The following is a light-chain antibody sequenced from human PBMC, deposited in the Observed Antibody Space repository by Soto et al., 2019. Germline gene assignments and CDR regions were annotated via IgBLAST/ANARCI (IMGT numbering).Light chain of an antibody. CDR2: RNN. CDR3: AAWDDSLSGRVV. Sequence: QSVLTPPPSASGTPGQRVTTSCSGSSSNIGSNYVYWYQQLPGTAPKLLIYRNNQRPSGVPDRFSGSKSGTSASLAISGLRSEDEADYYCAAWDDSLSGRVVFGGGTKVTVL. V-gene: IGLV1-47*01. J-gene: IGLJ2*01. CDR1: SSNIGSNY.